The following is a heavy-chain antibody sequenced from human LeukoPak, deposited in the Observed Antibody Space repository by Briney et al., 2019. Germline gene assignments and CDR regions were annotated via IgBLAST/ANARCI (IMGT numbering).Heavy chain of an antibody. CDR3: ARAYSSSWYDY. D-gene: IGHD6-13*01. V-gene: IGHV3-23*01. J-gene: IGHJ4*02. CDR1: GFTFSSYA. Sequence: GGSLRLSCAASGFTFSSYAMSWVRQAPGKGLEWVSAISGSGGSTYYADSVKGRFTISRDNSKNTLYLQMNSLRVEDTAIYYCARAYSSSWYDYWGQGTLVIVSS. CDR2: ISGSGGST.